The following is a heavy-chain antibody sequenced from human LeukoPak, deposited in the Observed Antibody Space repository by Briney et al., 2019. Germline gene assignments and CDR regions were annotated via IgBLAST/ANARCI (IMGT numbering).Heavy chain of an antibody. J-gene: IGHJ6*02. D-gene: IGHD6-13*01. Sequence: GGSLRLSCAASGFTVSSNYMSWVRQAPGKGLEWVSVIYSGGSTYYADSVKGRFTISRDNSKNTLYLQMNSLRAEDTAVYYCARHNLGWGIAAADSVYYYYYGMDVWGQGTTVTVSS. CDR2: IYSGGST. CDR3: ARHNLGWGIAAADSVYYYYYGMDV. V-gene: IGHV3-53*01. CDR1: GFTVSSNY.